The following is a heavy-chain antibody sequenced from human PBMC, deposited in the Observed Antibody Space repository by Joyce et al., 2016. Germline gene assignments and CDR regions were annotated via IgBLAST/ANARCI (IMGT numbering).Heavy chain of an antibody. D-gene: IGHD1-1*01. CDR1: GFTIGGQS. J-gene: IGHJ5*02. V-gene: IGHV3-48*02. CDR2: IKSDSSNT. CDR3: ARGRGTTDYRGHWFDP. Sequence: EVQLVESGGDLVPPGGSLRLSCAASGFTIGGQSMNWGRQFPGRGLEWSSYIKSDSSNTNDADSVKGRFTGSRDNDENALYLQMDSLRDEDTAIYYCARGRGTTDYRGHWFDPWGQGTLVTVSS.